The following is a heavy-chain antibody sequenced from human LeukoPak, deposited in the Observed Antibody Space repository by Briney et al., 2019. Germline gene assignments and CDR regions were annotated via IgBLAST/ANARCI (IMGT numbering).Heavy chain of an antibody. Sequence: ASVKVSCKASGYTFTGYYMHWVRQAPGQGLEWMGWINPNSGGTNYAQKFQGRVTMTRDTSISTAYMKLSRLRSDDTAVYYCARGLYCSSTSCPYYYYGMDVWGQGTTVTVSS. V-gene: IGHV1-2*02. CDR3: ARGLYCSSTSCPYYYYGMDV. CDR1: GYTFTGYY. J-gene: IGHJ6*02. D-gene: IGHD2-2*01. CDR2: INPNSGGT.